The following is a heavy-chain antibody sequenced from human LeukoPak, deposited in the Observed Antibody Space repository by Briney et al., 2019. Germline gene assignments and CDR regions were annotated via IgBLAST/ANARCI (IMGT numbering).Heavy chain of an antibody. Sequence: GGSLRLSCAASGVTFDDYGMSWVRQAPGKGLELVSGINWNGGSTGYADSVKGRFTISRDNAKNSLYLQMNSLRAEDTALYYCARDRNGGNTYYFDYWGQGTLVTVSS. CDR2: INWNGGST. CDR1: GVTFDDYG. V-gene: IGHV3-20*04. D-gene: IGHD4-23*01. CDR3: ARDRNGGNTYYFDY. J-gene: IGHJ4*02.